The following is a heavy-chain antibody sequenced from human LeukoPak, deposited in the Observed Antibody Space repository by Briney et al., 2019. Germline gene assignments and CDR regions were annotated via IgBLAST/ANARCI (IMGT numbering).Heavy chain of an antibody. J-gene: IGHJ4*02. CDR3: AKARLRYFDWLFNY. Sequence: PGGSLRLSCAASGFTFSSYAMSWVRQAPGKGLEWVSAISGSGGSTYYADSVKGRFTISRDNSKNTLYLQMNGLRAEDTAVYYCAKARLRYFDWLFNYWGQGTLVTVSS. CDR2: ISGSGGST. CDR1: GFTFSSYA. V-gene: IGHV3-23*01. D-gene: IGHD3-9*01.